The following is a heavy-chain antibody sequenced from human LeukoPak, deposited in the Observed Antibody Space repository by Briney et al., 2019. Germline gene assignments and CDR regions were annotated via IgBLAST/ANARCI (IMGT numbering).Heavy chain of an antibody. CDR3: ARVYTSSSRTSDY. J-gene: IGHJ4*02. V-gene: IGHV3-72*01. Sequence: GGSLRLSCAASGFTFSDHYMDWVRQAPGKGLEWVARIRKKTNSYTTEYAASVKGRFTISRDDSRNSLYLQMNSLKTEDTAVYYCARVYTSSSRTSDYWGQGTLVTVSS. CDR2: IRKKTNSYTT. D-gene: IGHD6-6*01. CDR1: GFTFSDHY.